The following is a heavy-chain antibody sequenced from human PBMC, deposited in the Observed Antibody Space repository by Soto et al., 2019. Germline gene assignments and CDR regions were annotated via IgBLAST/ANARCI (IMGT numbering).Heavy chain of an antibody. CDR2: ARKKANSYST. V-gene: IGHV3-72*01. Sequence: EVQLVESGGGLVQPGGSLRLSCAASGFTFSDHYMDWVRQAPGKGLEWIGHARKKANSYSTEYAATVKGRFTISRDDSKNSLSLQMNSLKTDDTAVYYCVRSVLTTDWYADYWGQGTLVTVSS. J-gene: IGHJ4*02. CDR3: VRSVLTTDWYADY. D-gene: IGHD3-9*01. CDR1: GFTFSDHY.